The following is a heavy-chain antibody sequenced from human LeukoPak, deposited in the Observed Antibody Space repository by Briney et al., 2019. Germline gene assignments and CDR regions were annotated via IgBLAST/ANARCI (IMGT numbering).Heavy chain of an antibody. CDR3: ARDQRIQDDAFDI. CDR1: GGSISSGDYY. D-gene: IGHD5-18*01. J-gene: IGHJ3*02. Sequence: PSETLSLTCTVSGGSISSGDYYWSWIRQPPGKGLEWIGYIYYSGSTYYNPSLKSRVTTSVDTSKNQFSLKLSSVTAADTAVYYCARDQRIQDDAFDIWGQGTMVTVSS. V-gene: IGHV4-30-4*01. CDR2: IYYSGST.